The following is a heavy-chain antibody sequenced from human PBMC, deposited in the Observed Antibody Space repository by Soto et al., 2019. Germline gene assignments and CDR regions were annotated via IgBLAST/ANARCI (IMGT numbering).Heavy chain of an antibody. Sequence: QVQLVQSGAEVKKPGSSVKVSCKASGGTFSSYAISWVRQAPGQGLEWMGGIIPIFGTANYVQKFQGRVTITADKSTSTAYMELSSLRSEDTAVYYCANPIAAGVEYYYGMDVWGQGTTVTVSS. CDR3: ANPIAAGVEYYYGMDV. D-gene: IGHD6-13*01. V-gene: IGHV1-69*06. J-gene: IGHJ6*02. CDR1: GGTFSSYA. CDR2: IIPIFGTA.